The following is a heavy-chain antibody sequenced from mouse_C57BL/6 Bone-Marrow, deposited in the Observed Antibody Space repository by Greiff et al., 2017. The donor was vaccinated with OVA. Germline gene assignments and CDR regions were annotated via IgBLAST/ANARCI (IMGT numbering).Heavy chain of an antibody. D-gene: IGHD2-3*01. V-gene: IGHV1-52*01. Sequence: VQLQQPGAELVRPGSSVKLSCKASGYTFTSYWMHWVKQRPIQGLEWIGNIDPSDSETHYNHKFKDKAPLTVDKSSSTAYMQLSSQTSEDSAVYYCARGNGYYWFAYWGQGTLVTVSA. J-gene: IGHJ3*01. CDR1: GYTFTSYW. CDR3: ARGNGYYWFAY. CDR2: IDPSDSET.